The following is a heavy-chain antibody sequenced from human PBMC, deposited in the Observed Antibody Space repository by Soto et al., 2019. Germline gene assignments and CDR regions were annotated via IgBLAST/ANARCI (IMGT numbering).Heavy chain of an antibody. Sequence: QVQLVQSGAEVKKPGSSVKVSCKISGGTFSRYSISWVRQAPGQGLEWMGEIVPIFGTRNYAQKFQDRVTITTDESATTAHMALSNLRSEDTAVYYCARPYEGGYSSNHHYYYALDVWGQGTAVTVSS. CDR3: ARPYEGGYSSNHHYYYALDV. V-gene: IGHV1-69*01. CDR1: GGTFSRYS. CDR2: IVPIFGTR. J-gene: IGHJ6*02. D-gene: IGHD3-22*01.